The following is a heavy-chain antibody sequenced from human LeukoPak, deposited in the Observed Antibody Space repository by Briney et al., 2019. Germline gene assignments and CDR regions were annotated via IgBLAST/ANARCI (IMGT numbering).Heavy chain of an antibody. D-gene: IGHD2-15*01. CDR2: IIPIFGTA. CDR3: ARHKTHCSGGSCYNYYFDY. J-gene: IGHJ4*02. Sequence: ASVNVSCKASGPTFSSYAISWLRQAPGQRLEWMGRIIPIFGTANYAQKFQGRVTITADKSTSTAYMELSSLRSEDTAVYYCARHKTHCSGGSCYNYYFDYWGQGTLVTVSS. V-gene: IGHV1-69*06. CDR1: GPTFSSYA.